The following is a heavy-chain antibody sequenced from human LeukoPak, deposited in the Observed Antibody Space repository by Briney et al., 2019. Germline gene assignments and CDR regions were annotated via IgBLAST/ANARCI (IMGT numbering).Heavy chain of an antibody. CDR2: ITSKTDGGIT. Sequence: GGFLRLSCAASGFTVSSNYMSWVRQAPGKGLEWVGRITSKTDGGITDSAAPVKGRFTVSRDDSKNTLFLQMSSLRTEDTAVYYCATDESNSFFFWGQGTLVTVSS. CDR3: ATDESNSFFF. CDR1: GFTVSSNY. V-gene: IGHV3-15*01. J-gene: IGHJ4*02. D-gene: IGHD2/OR15-2a*01.